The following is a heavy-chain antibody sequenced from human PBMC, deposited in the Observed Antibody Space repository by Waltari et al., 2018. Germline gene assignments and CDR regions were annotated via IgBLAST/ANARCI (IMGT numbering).Heavy chain of an antibody. V-gene: IGHV1-69*01. D-gene: IGHD2-21*02. CDR1: GGTFSSYA. Sequence: QVQLVQSGAEVKKPGSSVKVSCKASGGTFSSYAISWVRQAPGQGLEWMGGISPIFGTANYTQKFQGRVTITADESTSTAYMELSSLRSEDTAVYYCARAGACGGDCYNYYYYGMDVWGQGTTVTVSS. CDR2: ISPIFGTA. CDR3: ARAGACGGDCYNYYYYGMDV. J-gene: IGHJ6*02.